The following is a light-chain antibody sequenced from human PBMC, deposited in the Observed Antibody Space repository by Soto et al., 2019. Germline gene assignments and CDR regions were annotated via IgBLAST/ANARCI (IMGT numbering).Light chain of an antibody. Sequence: EIVLTQSPATLSLSPGERATLSCRASQSVRTYLSYVAWYQQRPGQAPRLLIYDASNRATGIPARFSGSGSGTDFTLTISSLEPEDFAVYYCQQHSNWPPVFGGGTKVEIK. CDR2: DAS. J-gene: IGKJ4*01. CDR3: QQHSNWPPV. CDR1: QSVRTY. V-gene: IGKV3-11*01.